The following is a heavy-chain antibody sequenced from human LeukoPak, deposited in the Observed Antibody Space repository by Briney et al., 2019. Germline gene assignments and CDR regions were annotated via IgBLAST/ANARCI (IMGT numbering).Heavy chain of an antibody. CDR3: ARWRSYSSSWYGGPLDV. J-gene: IGHJ6*02. CDR1: GYTFTSYG. Sequence: ASVKVSCKASGYTFTSYGISWVRQAPGQGLEWMGWISAYNGNTNYAQKLQGRVTTTTDTSTSTAYMELRSLRSDDTAVYYCARWRSYSSSWYGGPLDVWGQGTTVTVSS. CDR2: ISAYNGNT. V-gene: IGHV1-18*01. D-gene: IGHD6-13*01.